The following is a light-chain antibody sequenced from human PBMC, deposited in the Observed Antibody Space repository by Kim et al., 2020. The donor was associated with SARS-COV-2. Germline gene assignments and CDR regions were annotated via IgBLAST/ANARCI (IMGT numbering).Light chain of an antibody. V-gene: IGLV3-19*01. CDR2: GKN. CDR1: SLRSYY. CDR3: NSRDSSGNRG. J-gene: IGLJ3*02. Sequence: ALGQTVRITCQGDSLRSYYASWYQQKPGQAPVLVIYGKNNRPSGIPDRFSGSSSGNTASLTITGAQAEDEADYYCNSRDSSGNRGFGGGTKVTVL.